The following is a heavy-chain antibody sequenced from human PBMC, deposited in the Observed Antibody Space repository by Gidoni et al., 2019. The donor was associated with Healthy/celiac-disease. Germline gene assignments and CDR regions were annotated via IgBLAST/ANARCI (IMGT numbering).Heavy chain of an antibody. CDR3: ARTRDGSGSYYTGYYFDY. Sequence: QVQLVASGGGLVKPGGSLRLSCAASGFTFSYYYMSWIRQAPGKGLEWVSYISSSSSYTNYADSVKGRFTISRDNAKNSLYLQMNSLRAEDTAVYYCARTRDGSGSYYTGYYFDYWGQGTLVTVSS. J-gene: IGHJ4*02. CDR1: GFTFSYYY. V-gene: IGHV3-11*05. D-gene: IGHD3-10*01. CDR2: ISSSSSYT.